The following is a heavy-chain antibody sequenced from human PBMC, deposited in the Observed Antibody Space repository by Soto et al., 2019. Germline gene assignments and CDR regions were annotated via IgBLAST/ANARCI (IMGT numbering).Heavy chain of an antibody. Sequence: PSQTLSLTCAIPGDSVSSNSAAWNWIRQSPSRGLEWLGRTYYRSKWYNDYAVSVKSRITINPDTSKNQFSLQLNSVTPEDTAVYYCARDLRGIAAAGWENWFDPWGQGTLVTVSS. CDR3: ARDLRGIAAAGWENWFDP. CDR1: GDSVSSNSAA. D-gene: IGHD6-13*01. CDR2: TYYRSKWYN. V-gene: IGHV6-1*01. J-gene: IGHJ5*02.